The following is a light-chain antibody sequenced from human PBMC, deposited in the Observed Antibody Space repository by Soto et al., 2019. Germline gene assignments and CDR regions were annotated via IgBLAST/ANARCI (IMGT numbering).Light chain of an antibody. Sequence: QSVLTQPASVSGSPGQSIAISCTGTSSDVGGYNSVSWYQQHPGKAPKLMIYNVSNRPSGVSDRFSGSKSGNTASLTISGLQAEDEADYYCSSYTSRNTYVFGTGTKL. CDR2: NVS. V-gene: IGLV2-14*03. CDR1: SSDVGGYNS. J-gene: IGLJ1*01. CDR3: SSYTSRNTYV.